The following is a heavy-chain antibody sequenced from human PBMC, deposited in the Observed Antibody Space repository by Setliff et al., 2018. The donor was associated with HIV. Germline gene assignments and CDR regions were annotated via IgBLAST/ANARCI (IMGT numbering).Heavy chain of an antibody. J-gene: IGHJ4*02. Sequence: PSVKVSCKASGGTFSSYGISWVRQAPGQGLEWMGITHPSGGSPNYAQKFQGRVTMTRDTSTSTVYMELSSLRSEDTAVYYCARNIYDSGWFTLEYWGQGTLVTVSS. CDR2: THPSGGSP. V-gene: IGHV1-46*01. CDR3: ARNIYDSGWFTLEY. CDR1: GGTFSSYG. D-gene: IGHD6-19*01.